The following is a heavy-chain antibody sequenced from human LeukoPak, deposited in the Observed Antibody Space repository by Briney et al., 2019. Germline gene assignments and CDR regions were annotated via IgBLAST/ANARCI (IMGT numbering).Heavy chain of an antibody. J-gene: IGHJ6*02. CDR3: ARDRKWESVYGMDV. D-gene: IGHD1-26*01. CDR2: ISSSNSYI. Sequence: GGSLRLSCAASGFTFSDHYMNWVRQAPGKGLEWVSSISSSNSYIYYADSVKGRFTISRDNAKNSLYLQMNSLRAEDTAVYYCARDRKWESVYGMDVWGQGTTVTVSS. CDR1: GFTFSDHY. V-gene: IGHV3-21*01.